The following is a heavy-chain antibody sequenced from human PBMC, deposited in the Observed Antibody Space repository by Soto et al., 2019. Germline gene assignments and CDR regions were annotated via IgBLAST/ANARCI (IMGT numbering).Heavy chain of an antibody. CDR3: ARGKDYDILTGYTYYYGMDV. D-gene: IGHD3-9*01. CDR2: INHSGST. CDR1: GGSISSGGYY. Sequence: SETLSLTCTVSGGSISSGGYYWSWIRQHPGKGLEWIGEINHSGSTNYNPSLKSRVTISVDTSKNQFSLKLSSVTAADTAVYYCARGKDYDILTGYTYYYGMDVWGQGTTVTVSS. V-gene: IGHV4-31*03. J-gene: IGHJ6*02.